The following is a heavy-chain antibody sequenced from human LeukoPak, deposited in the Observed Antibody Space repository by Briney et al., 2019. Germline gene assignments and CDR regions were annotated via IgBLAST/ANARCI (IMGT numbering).Heavy chain of an antibody. Sequence: SETLSLTCTVSGGSISSYYWSWIRQPPGKGLEWIGYIYYSGSTNYNPSLKSRVTISVDTSKNQFSLKLSSVTAADTAVYYCAREFSGSYSGWFDPWGQGTLVTVSS. CDR1: GGSISSYY. CDR2: IYYSGST. CDR3: AREFSGSYSGWFDP. V-gene: IGHV4-59*01. D-gene: IGHD1-26*01. J-gene: IGHJ5*02.